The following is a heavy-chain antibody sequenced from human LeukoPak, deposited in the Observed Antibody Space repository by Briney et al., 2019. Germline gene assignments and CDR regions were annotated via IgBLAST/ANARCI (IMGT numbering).Heavy chain of an antibody. CDR1: GFTFSSYW. CDR3: AREGYCSGGSCYYFDY. CDR2: INSDGSST. D-gene: IGHD2-15*01. Sequence: GGSLRLSCAASGFTFSSYWMHWVRQAPGKGLVWVSRINSDGSSTSYADSVKGRFTISRDNAKNTLYLQMNSLRAEDTALYYCAREGYCSGGSCYYFDYWGQGTLVTVSS. J-gene: IGHJ4*02. V-gene: IGHV3-74*01.